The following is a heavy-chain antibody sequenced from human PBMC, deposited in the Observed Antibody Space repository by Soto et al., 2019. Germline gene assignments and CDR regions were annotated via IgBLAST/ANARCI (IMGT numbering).Heavy chain of an antibody. D-gene: IGHD3-10*01. Sequence: ASVKVSCKASGGTFSSYAISWVRQAPGQGLEWMGGIIPIFGTANYAQKFQGRVAITADESTSTAYMELSSLRSEDTAVYYCARYSHMRGSGLEDYYYYGMDVWGQGTTVTVSS. CDR2: IIPIFGTA. CDR1: GGTFSSYA. J-gene: IGHJ6*02. V-gene: IGHV1-69*13. CDR3: ARYSHMRGSGLEDYYYYGMDV.